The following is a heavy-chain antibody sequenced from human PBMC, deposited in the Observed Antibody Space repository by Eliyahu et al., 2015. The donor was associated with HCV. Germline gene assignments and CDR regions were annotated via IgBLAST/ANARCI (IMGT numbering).Heavy chain of an antibody. J-gene: IGHJ4*02. V-gene: IGHV4-34*01. CDR1: GGSFSGYY. D-gene: IGHD6-19*01. Sequence: QVQLQQWGAGLLKPSETLSLTCAVYGGSFSGYYWSWIRQPPGKGLEWIWGIQPWWEAPTTPSLKSRVTISVDTSKNQFSLKLSSVTAADTAVYYCARDTRRVGVYQSELSIAVAGTGGNDYWGQGTLVTVSS. CDR3: ARDTRRVGVYQSELSIAVAGTGGNDY. CDR2: QPWWEAP.